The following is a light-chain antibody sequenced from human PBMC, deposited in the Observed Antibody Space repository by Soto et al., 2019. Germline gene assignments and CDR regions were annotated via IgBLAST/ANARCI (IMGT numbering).Light chain of an antibody. CDR2: KAS. CDR1: QSLSSW. Sequence: DIPMTQSPSTLSASVGDSVTITCRASQSLSSWLAWYQQKPGEAPKLLIYKASNSESGVPARFGGSGSGTEFTLTTSGRQPDDRATYYCQQYERYPWTFGQGTKVESK. CDR3: QQYERYPWT. J-gene: IGKJ1*01. V-gene: IGKV1-5*03.